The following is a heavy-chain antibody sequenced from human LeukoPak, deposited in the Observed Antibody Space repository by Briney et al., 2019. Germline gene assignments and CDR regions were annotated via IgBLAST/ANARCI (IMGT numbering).Heavy chain of an antibody. D-gene: IGHD4-11*01. V-gene: IGHV4-39*07. CDR2: IYYSGST. J-gene: IGHJ5*02. Sequence: KPSETLSLTCTVSGGSISSSSYYWGWIRQPPGKGLEWIGSIYYSGSTYYNPSLKSRVTISVDTSKNQFSLKLSSVTAADTAVYYCARLHENWFDPWGQGTLVTVSS. CDR3: ARLHENWFDP. CDR1: GGSISSSSYY.